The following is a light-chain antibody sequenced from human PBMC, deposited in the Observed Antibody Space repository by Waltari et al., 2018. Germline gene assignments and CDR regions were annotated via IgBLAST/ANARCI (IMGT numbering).Light chain of an antibody. J-gene: IGKJ2*01. CDR3: QQYNNWPPYT. Sequence: EIVMTQSPATLSVSPGERATLPCRASQSVRSNLAWYQQKPGQAPRLLIYGASTRATGIPARFSGSGSGTEFTLTISSPQSEDFTVYYCQQYNNWPPYTFGQGTKLEIK. CDR1: QSVRSN. CDR2: GAS. V-gene: IGKV3-15*01.